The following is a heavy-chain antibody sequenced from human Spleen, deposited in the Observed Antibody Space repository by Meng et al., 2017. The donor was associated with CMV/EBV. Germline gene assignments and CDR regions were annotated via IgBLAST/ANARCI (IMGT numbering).Heavy chain of an antibody. CDR2: LSYGGNI. Sequence: SETLSLTCTVSGASITSSSYFWDWIRQSPGKGLEWIGSLSYGGNIYYNSFLKSRVTISVDMSKNQITLRLTSVTAADTAVYYCAKIFPSDYYKYSMDVWGQGTTVTVSS. CDR3: AKIFPSDYYKYSMDV. CDR1: GASITSSSYF. D-gene: IGHD3-3*01. J-gene: IGHJ6*02. V-gene: IGHV4-39*06.